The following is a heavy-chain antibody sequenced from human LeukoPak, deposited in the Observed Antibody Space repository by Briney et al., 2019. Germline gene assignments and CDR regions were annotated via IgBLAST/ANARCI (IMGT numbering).Heavy chain of an antibody. CDR1: GDSVSSNSVT. J-gene: IGHJ5*02. CDR2: TYYRSTWYN. V-gene: IGHV6-1*01. Sequence: SQTLSLTCAISGDSVSSNSVTWNWIRQSPSRGLEWLGRTYYRSTWYNDYAVSVRGRITVNPDTSKNQFSLHLNSVTSEDTAVYYCARRLTQYDCFDPWGQGILVTVSS. D-gene: IGHD2-2*01. CDR3: ARRLTQYDCFDP.